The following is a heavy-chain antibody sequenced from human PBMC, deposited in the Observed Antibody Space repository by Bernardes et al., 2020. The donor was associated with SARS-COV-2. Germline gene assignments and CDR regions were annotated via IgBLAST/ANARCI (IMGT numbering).Heavy chain of an antibody. CDR1: GFTFRNAW. J-gene: IGHJ4*02. CDR3: TTDPNTYYDILTGYYKLDY. Sequence: GGSLRLSCAASGFTFRNAWMSWVRQAPGKGLEWVGRIKSKTDGGTTDYAAPVKGRFTISRDDSKNTLYLQMNSLKTEDTAVYYCTTDPNTYYDILTGYYKLDYWGQGTLVTVSS. D-gene: IGHD3-9*01. CDR2: IKSKTDGGTT. V-gene: IGHV3-15*01.